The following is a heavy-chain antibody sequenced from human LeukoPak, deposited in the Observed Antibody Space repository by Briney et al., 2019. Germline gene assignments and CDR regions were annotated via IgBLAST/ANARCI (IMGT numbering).Heavy chain of an antibody. J-gene: IGHJ4*02. D-gene: IGHD6-13*01. Sequence: PSETLSLTCTVSGGSISSSSYYWGWIRQPPGKGLEWIGSIYYSGSTYYNPSLKSRVTISVDTSKNQFSLKLSSVTAADTAVYYCARITVYSSSCYGYMNFDYWGQGTLVTVSS. V-gene: IGHV4-39*01. CDR1: GGSISSSSYY. CDR3: ARITVYSSSCYGYMNFDY. CDR2: IYYSGST.